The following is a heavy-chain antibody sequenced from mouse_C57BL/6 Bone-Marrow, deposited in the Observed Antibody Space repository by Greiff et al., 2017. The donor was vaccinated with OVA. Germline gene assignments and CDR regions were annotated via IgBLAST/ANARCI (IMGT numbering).Heavy chain of an antibody. Sequence: QVHVKQSGAELVRPGSSVKLSCKASGYTFTSYWMDWVKQRPGQGLEWIGNIYPSDSETHYNQKFKDKATLTVDKSSSTAYMQLSSLTSEDSAVYYCARYGNYLYFDYWGQGTTLTVSS. V-gene: IGHV1-61*01. CDR2: IYPSDSET. D-gene: IGHD2-1*01. J-gene: IGHJ2*01. CDR3: ARYGNYLYFDY. CDR1: GYTFTSYW.